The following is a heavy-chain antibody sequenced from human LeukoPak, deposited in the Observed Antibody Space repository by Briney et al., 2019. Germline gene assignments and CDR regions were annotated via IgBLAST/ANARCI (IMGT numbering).Heavy chain of an antibody. CDR3: ARGLDASMETAYDY. CDR1: GGSFNAYA. D-gene: IGHD5-18*01. Sequence: SVKVSCKASGGSFNAYAISWVRQAPGHGLEWMGGIIPIFGTSNYAQKLQGRVTISTDESTSTAYMEVSSLRSEDTAVYYCARGLDASMETAYDYWGQGTLVTVSS. CDR2: IIPIFGTS. J-gene: IGHJ4*02. V-gene: IGHV1-69*05.